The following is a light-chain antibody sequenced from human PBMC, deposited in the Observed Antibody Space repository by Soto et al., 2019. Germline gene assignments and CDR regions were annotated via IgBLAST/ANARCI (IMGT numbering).Light chain of an antibody. CDR2: DAS. CDR3: QQRSNWPLT. V-gene: IGKV3-11*01. J-gene: IGKJ4*01. Sequence: EIGLTQSPATLSLSPGERATLSCRASPSVSSFLAWYQQKPGQAPRLLIYDASNRATGIPARFSGSGSGTDFTLTISSLEPEDFAVYYCQQRSNWPLTFGGGTKVEIE. CDR1: PSVSSF.